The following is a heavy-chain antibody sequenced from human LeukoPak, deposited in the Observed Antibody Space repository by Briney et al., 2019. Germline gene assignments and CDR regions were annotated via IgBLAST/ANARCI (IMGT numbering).Heavy chain of an antibody. Sequence: SETLSLTCTVSGYSISSGYYWGWIRQPPGKGLEWIQSIYHSGSTYYNPSLKSRVTISVDTSKNQFSLKLSSVTAADTAVYYCARDRRGGYPHAFDIWGQGTMATVSS. CDR1: GYSISSGYY. J-gene: IGHJ3*02. CDR3: ARDRRGGYPHAFDI. V-gene: IGHV4-38-2*02. D-gene: IGHD1-26*01. CDR2: IYHSGST.